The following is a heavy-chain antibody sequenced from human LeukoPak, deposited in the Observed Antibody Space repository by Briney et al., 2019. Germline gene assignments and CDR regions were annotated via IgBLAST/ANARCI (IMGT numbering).Heavy chain of an antibody. Sequence: ASVKVSCKASGGAFSSYAISWVRQAPGQGLEWMGGIIPIFGTANYAQKFQGRVTIATDESTSTAYMELSSLRSEDTAVYYCASSARPESYFDYWGQGTLVTVSS. J-gene: IGHJ4*02. V-gene: IGHV1-69*05. D-gene: IGHD6-6*01. CDR2: IIPIFGTA. CDR3: ASSARPESYFDY. CDR1: GGAFSSYA.